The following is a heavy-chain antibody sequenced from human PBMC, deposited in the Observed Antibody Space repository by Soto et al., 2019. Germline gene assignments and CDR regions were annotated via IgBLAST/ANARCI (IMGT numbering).Heavy chain of an antibody. D-gene: IGHD2-2*01. Sequence: QVQLQESGPGLVKPSQTLSLTCTVSGGSISSGGYYWSWIRQHPGKALEWIGYIDYSGSTYYNPYLKSRVTRSVDTSKNQLSLKLSAVTAADTAVYYCAREVAPRMPGYWGQGTLVTVAS. V-gene: IGHV4-31*03. CDR3: AREVAPRMPGY. CDR2: IDYSGST. CDR1: GGSISSGGYY. J-gene: IGHJ4*02.